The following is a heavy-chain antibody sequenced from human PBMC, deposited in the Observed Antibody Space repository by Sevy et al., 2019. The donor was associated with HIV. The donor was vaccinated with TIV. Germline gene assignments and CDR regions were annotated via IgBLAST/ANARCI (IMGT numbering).Heavy chain of an antibody. CDR3: VKDQGSRALSPFTR. Sequence: GGSLRLSCVASGFTFSSYAMSWVRQAPGKGLEWVSAISGSGSSTDYADSVKGRFSISRDNSKDTLYLQMDSLRAEDTAVYDCVKDQGSRALSPFTRWGQGTLVTVSS. CDR1: GFTFSSYA. CDR2: ISGSGSST. V-gene: IGHV3-23*01. J-gene: IGHJ1*01.